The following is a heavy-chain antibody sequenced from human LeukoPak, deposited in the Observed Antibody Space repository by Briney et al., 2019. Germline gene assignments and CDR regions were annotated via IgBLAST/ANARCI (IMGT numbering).Heavy chain of an antibody. D-gene: IGHD2-15*01. CDR3: ARGIVVVVAATHYYYYYMDV. CDR2: IYYSGST. J-gene: IGHJ6*03. CDR1: GGSFSSYY. V-gene: IGHV4-59*07. Sequence: SDTLSLTCTVSGGSFSSYYWSWIRQPPGKGLEWIGYIYYSGSTNYNPSLTSRVTISVDTSKNQFSLKLSSVTAADTAVYYCARGIVVVVAATHYYYYYMDVWGKGTTVTVSS.